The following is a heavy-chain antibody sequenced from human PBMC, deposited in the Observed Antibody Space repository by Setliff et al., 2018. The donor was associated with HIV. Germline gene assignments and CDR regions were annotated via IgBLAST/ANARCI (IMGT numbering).Heavy chain of an antibody. CDR2: ITGGGAT. V-gene: IGHV3-NL1*01. D-gene: IGHD3-3*01. Sequence: GGSLRLSGAPSAFAFSTHIIHGVRQDPGKGLEWGSSITGGGATHYAHSLKCRFTISRDTAKNTVYLQMNSLRAEDTAVYYCAREEVRSSFPYCGMDVWGQGTTVTGS. CDR3: AREEVRSSFPYCGMDV. CDR1: AFAFSTHI. J-gene: IGHJ6*02.